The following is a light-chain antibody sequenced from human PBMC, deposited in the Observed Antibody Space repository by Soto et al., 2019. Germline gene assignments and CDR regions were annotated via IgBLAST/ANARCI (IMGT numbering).Light chain of an antibody. Sequence: VLTQSPLSLPVTPGEPASISCRSSQSLLHRNGKNYLDWYLQKPGQSPQILIYLASNRSSGVPDRYGGSGSGTDFTLRISPVQAGDVGVYNCIQGLQRGYFGGGTKVEIK. CDR3: IQGLQRGY. V-gene: IGKV2-28*01. CDR1: QSLLHRNGKNY. J-gene: IGKJ4*01. CDR2: LAS.